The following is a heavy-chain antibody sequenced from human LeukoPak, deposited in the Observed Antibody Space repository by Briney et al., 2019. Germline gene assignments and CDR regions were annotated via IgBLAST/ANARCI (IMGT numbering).Heavy chain of an antibody. CDR3: AGRHSSGSN. D-gene: IGHD6-19*01. Sequence: PGGSLRLSCAASGFSFSSYAMSWVRQAPGKGLEWVSAISGSGGSTYYADSAKGRFTISRDSSKNTLYLQMNSLRVEDTAVYYCAGRHSSGSNWGQGTLVTVSS. CDR2: ISGSGGST. J-gene: IGHJ4*02. CDR1: GFSFSSYA. V-gene: IGHV3-23*01.